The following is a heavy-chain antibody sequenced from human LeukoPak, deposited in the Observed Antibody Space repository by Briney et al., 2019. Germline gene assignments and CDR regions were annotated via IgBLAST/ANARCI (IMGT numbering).Heavy chain of an antibody. J-gene: IGHJ6*02. CDR1: GFTVSSNY. V-gene: IGHV3-53*05. D-gene: IGHD3-10*01. CDR2: IYSGGST. Sequence: GGSLRLSCAASGFTVSSNYMSWVRQAPGKGLEWVSVIYSGGSTYYADSVKGRFTISRDNSKNTLYLQMNSLRSEDTAVYYCATGVPLTLVPGIKVPYYHLDVWGQGTTVTVS. CDR3: ATGVPLTLVPGIKVPYYHLDV.